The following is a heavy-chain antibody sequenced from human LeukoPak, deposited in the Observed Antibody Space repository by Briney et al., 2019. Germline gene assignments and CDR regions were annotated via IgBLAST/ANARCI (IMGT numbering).Heavy chain of an antibody. D-gene: IGHD3-9*01. V-gene: IGHV3-23*01. CDR2: ISGSGGST. CDR3: AKAYYDILTGYFPPDY. J-gene: IGHJ4*02. CDR1: GFTFSSYA. Sequence: GASLRLPCAASGFTFSSYAMSWVRQAPGKGLEWVSAISGSGGSTYYADSVKGRFTISRDNSKNTLYLQMNSLRAEDTAVYYCAKAYYDILTGYFPPDYWGQGTLVTVSS.